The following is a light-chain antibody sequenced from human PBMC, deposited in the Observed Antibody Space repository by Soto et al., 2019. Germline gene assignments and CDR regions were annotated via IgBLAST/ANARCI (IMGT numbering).Light chain of an antibody. V-gene: IGLV2-14*01. CDR3: SSYTGSSVV. Sequence: QSALTQPASVSGSPGQSITISCTGTSSDVGGYNYVSWYQQHPGKAPKLMIYEFSNRPSGVSNRFSGSKSGNTASLTISGLQAEDEADYYCSSYTGSSVVFGGGTKLTVL. CDR1: SSDVGGYNY. CDR2: EFS. J-gene: IGLJ2*01.